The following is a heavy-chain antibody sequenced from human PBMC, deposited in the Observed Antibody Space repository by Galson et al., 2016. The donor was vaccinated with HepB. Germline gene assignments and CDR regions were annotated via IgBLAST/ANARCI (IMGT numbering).Heavy chain of an antibody. CDR2: INPDSGVT. CDR1: GYTFTGYY. CDR3: ARDRYSGSYYVGAFDI. J-gene: IGHJ3*02. V-gene: IGHV1-2*02. D-gene: IGHD1-26*01. Sequence: SVKVSCKASGYTFTGYYMHWVRQAPGQGLEWMGWINPDSGVTSYAQKFQGRVTMTRDTSISTVYMELSRLKSDDTAIYYSARDRYSGSYYVGAFDIWGQGTMVTVA.